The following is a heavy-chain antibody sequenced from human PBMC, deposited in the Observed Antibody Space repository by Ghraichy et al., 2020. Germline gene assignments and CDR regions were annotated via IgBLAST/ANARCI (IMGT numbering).Heavy chain of an antibody. Sequence: GGSLRLSCAASGFTFSSYAMNWVRQAPGKGLEWVSGISGSGNSTYFADSVKGRFTISRDSSNTTLYLQMNSLRAEDTAVYYCAKSPYYYARSSYYSYWGQGTLVTVSA. D-gene: IGHD3-22*01. CDR1: GFTFSSYA. V-gene: IGHV3-23*01. CDR3: AKSPYYYARSSYYSY. CDR2: ISGSGNST. J-gene: IGHJ4*02.